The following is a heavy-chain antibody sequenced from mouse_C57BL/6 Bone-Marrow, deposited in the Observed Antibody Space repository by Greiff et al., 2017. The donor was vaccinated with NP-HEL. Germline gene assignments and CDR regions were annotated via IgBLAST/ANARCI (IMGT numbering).Heavy chain of an antibody. CDR3: ASYYYGSPSYAMDY. J-gene: IGHJ4*01. V-gene: IGHV1-81*01. Sequence: QVQLQQSGAELARPGASVKLSCKASGYTFTSYGISWVKQRTGQGLEWIGEIYPRSGNTYYNEKFKGKATLTADKSSSTAYMELRSLTSEDSAVYFCASYYYGSPSYAMDYWGQGTSVTVSS. CDR1: GYTFTSYG. D-gene: IGHD1-1*01. CDR2: IYPRSGNT.